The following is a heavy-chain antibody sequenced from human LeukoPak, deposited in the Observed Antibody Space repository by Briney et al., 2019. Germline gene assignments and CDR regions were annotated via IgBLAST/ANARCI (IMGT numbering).Heavy chain of an antibody. CDR1: GFSFSTYN. CDR3: VRAFNGNSYGYGF. Sequence: GGSLRLSCAASGFSFSTYNMNWVRQAPGKGLEWVSYISATTGITYYADSVKGRFTISRDNAKNSLYLQLNSLRAEDTAVYYCVRAFNGNSYGYGFWGQGTLVIVSS. CDR2: ISATTGIT. J-gene: IGHJ4*02. D-gene: IGHD5-18*01. V-gene: IGHV3-48*01.